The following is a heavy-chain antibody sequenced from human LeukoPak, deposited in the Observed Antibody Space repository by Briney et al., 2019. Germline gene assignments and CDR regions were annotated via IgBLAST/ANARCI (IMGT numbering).Heavy chain of an antibody. Sequence: PSETLSLTCTVSGGSISSGDYYWSWIRQPPGKGLGWIGYIYYSGSTYYNPSLKSRVTISVDTSKNQFSLKLSSVTAADTAVYYCARGSETTVTTRDDYWGQGTLVTVSS. CDR1: GGSISSGDYY. D-gene: IGHD4-17*01. CDR3: ARGSETTVTTRDDY. CDR2: IYYSGST. V-gene: IGHV4-30-4*01. J-gene: IGHJ4*02.